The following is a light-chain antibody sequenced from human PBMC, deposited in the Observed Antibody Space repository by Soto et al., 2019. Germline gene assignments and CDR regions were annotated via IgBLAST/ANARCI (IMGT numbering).Light chain of an antibody. CDR3: TSYTSSSTLDV. V-gene: IGLV2-14*01. CDR2: EVS. J-gene: IGLJ1*01. Sequence: QSVLTQPASVSGSPGQSITISCTGTSSDVGGYNYVSWYQQHPGKASTLISYEVSNRPTGVSNRFSCSKSGHTASLAISGLQSEDEADYFCTSYTSSSTLDVFGTGTKVTVL. CDR1: SSDVGGYNY.